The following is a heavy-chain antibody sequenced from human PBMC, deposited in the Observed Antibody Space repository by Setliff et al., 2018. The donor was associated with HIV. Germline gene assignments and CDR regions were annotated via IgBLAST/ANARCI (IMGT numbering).Heavy chain of an antibody. J-gene: IGHJ6*02. CDR2: ISGSGSTT. D-gene: IGHD1-1*01. V-gene: IGHV3-23*01. CDR3: ARDTGWKIDI. Sequence: GGSLRLSCAASGFRFNIYAMTWVRQAPGKGLQWVSSISGSGSTTNYADSVKGRFTISRDNSKSTLYLQMNSLRAEDTAVYYCARDTGWKIDIWGQGTTVTVSS. CDR1: GFRFNIYA.